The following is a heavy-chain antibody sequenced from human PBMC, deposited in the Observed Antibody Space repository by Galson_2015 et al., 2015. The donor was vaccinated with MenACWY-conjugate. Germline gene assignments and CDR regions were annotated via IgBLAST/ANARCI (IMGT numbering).Heavy chain of an antibody. CDR1: AVSISSYY. CDR2: IYYTGSTTGST. Sequence: LSLTCTVSAVSISSYYWSWIRQPPGKALEWIGNIYYTGSTTGSTKYNPSLKSRVTISLDTSKSQFSLKLTSVTAADTAVYYCASEMRSLFGLLEYYMDVWGKGPTVTVTS. V-gene: IGHV4-59*01. CDR3: ASEMRSLFGLLEYYMDV. J-gene: IGHJ6*03. D-gene: IGHD3-3*01.